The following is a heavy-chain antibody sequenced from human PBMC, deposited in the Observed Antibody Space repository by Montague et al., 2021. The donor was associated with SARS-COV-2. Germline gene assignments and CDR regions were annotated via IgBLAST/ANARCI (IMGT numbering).Heavy chain of an antibody. CDR1: GGSISSGYFY. V-gene: IGHV4-61*02. CDR3: ESVYTVTYYFDY. D-gene: IGHD4-17*01. J-gene: IGHJ4*02. CDR2: IYAAGKT. Sequence: TLSLTCTVSGGSISSGYFYWIWIRHTDGKGLVGSGLIYAAGKTNYNLTVKTRVTISVDTSKNHFSLKLSSVTAADTAFYYCESVYTVTYYFDYWGRGTLVTVSS.